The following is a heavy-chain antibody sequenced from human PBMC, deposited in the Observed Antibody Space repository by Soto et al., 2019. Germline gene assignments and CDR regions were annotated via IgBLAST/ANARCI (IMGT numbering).Heavy chain of an antibody. CDR1: GVSITSTIDY. V-gene: IGHV4-39*01. D-gene: IGHD2-15*01. Sequence: SETLSLTCSVSGVSITSTIDYCGCMRQSPGKGLEWIGNIYYDGSTFYNPSLKSRVTISVDTSKRQFSLRVSSVTAADTAVYYCARTGSGSWRHWFQSWRHGTMV. CDR2: IYYDGST. J-gene: IGHJ5*01. CDR3: ARTGSGSWRHWFQS.